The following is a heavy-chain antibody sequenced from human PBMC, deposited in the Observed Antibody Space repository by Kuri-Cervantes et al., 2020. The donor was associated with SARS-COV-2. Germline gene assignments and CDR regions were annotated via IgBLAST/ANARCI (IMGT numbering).Heavy chain of an antibody. Sequence: SETLSLTCAVYGGSFSGYYWSWIRQPPGKGLEWIGEINHSGSTNYNPSLKSRVTISVDTSKNQFSLKLSSVTAADTAVYYCARVPAMIVVVITTGPLFFYYWGQGTLVTVSS. V-gene: IGHV4-34*01. CDR2: INHSGST. J-gene: IGHJ4*02. CDR1: GGSFSGYY. D-gene: IGHD3-22*01. CDR3: ARVPAMIVVVITTGPLFFYY.